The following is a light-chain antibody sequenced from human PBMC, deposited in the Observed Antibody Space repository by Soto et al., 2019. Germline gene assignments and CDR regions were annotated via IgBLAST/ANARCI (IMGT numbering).Light chain of an antibody. CDR1: SSDVGGYNY. J-gene: IGLJ2*01. CDR2: DVI. CDR3: SSHTSSNVHVV. V-gene: IGLV2-14*01. Sequence: QSALTQPASVSGSPGQSITISCTGTSSDVGGYNYVSWYQQHPGKAPKLIIYDVINRPSGVSNRFSGSKSGNTASLTISGLQAEDEADYYCSSHTSSNVHVVFGGGTKLTVL.